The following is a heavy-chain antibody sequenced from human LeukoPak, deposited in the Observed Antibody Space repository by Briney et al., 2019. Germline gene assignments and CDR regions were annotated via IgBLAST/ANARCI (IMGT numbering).Heavy chain of an antibody. CDR1: GYTLTSNV. CDR3: ARTTGLLYGDYAFDY. D-gene: IGHD4-17*01. V-gene: IGHV1-18*01. Sequence: ASVKVSCXASGYTLTSNVTSWVRKPPGQGLRWMGWITAYNGKTNYAQKLQGRVTMTTDTSTSTAYMELRSLRSDDTAVYYCARTTGLLYGDYAFDYWGQGTLVTVSS. CDR2: ITAYNGKT. J-gene: IGHJ4*02.